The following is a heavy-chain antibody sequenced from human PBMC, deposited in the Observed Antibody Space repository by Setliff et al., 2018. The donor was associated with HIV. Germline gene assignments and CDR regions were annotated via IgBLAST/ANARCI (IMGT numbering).Heavy chain of an antibody. V-gene: IGHV1-46*01. Sequence: ASVKVSCKAFRYTFTSYFLHWARQAPGQGLEWLGIIDPNGGATNNAQKLQGRLTVTTDTSTGTLYMELSNLRSDDSAVYYRARAGGGATDQAFDIWGQGTMVTVSS. CDR3: ARAGGGATDQAFDI. J-gene: IGHJ3*02. D-gene: IGHD2-2*01. CDR2: IDPNGGAT. CDR1: RYTFTSYF.